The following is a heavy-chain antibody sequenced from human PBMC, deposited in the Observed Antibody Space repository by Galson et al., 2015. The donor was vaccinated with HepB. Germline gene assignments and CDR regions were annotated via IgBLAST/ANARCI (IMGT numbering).Heavy chain of an antibody. CDR2: ISYDGSNK. Sequence: SLRLSCAASGFTFSSYAMHWVRQAPGKGLEWVAVISYDGSNKYYADSVKGRFTISRDNSKNTLYLQMNSLRAEDTAVYYCARDGGTVTTSVIDYWGQGTLVTVSS. CDR3: ARDGGTVTTSVIDY. V-gene: IGHV3-30*04. J-gene: IGHJ4*02. CDR1: GFTFSSYA. D-gene: IGHD4-17*01.